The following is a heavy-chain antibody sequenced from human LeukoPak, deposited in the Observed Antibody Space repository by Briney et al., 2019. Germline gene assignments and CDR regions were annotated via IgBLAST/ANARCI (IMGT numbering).Heavy chain of an antibody. CDR3: AKDKYDTSGYHTHYYYYYMDV. D-gene: IGHD3-22*01. J-gene: IGHJ6*03. Sequence: GGSLRLSCAASGFTFSSYGMHWVRQAPGKGLGWVAFIRYDGSNKYYADSVKGRFTFSRDNSKNTLYLQMNSLRAEDTAVYYCAKDKYDTSGYHTHYYYYYMDVWGKGTTVTISS. CDR1: GFTFSSYG. V-gene: IGHV3-30*02. CDR2: IRYDGSNK.